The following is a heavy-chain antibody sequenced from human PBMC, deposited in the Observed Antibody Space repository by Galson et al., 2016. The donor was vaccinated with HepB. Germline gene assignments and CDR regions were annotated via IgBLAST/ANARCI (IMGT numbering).Heavy chain of an antibody. CDR2: SYSGGNT. V-gene: IGHV3-53*01. CDR3: ARDPGFRNGMDV. J-gene: IGHJ6*02. CDR1: GFTISSDY. Sequence: SLRLSCAASGFTISSDYMSWVRQTPGKGLEFVSVSYSGGNTYYAESVKGRFTISRDNSKNILFLQMNSLRADDTAVYYCARDPGFRNGMDVWGQGTTVTVSS.